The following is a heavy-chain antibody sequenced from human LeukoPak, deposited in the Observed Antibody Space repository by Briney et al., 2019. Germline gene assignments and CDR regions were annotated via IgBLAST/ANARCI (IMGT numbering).Heavy chain of an antibody. D-gene: IGHD2-2*01. Sequence: PGGSLRLSCAASGFTFSSYEMNWVRQAPGKGLEWVSYISSSGSTIYYADSVKGRLTISRDNAKNSLYLQMNSLRAEDTAVYYCARDGSLSSDIVVVPAAMGGYYYGMDVWGQGTTVTVSS. CDR2: ISSSGSTI. V-gene: IGHV3-48*03. CDR3: ARDGSLSSDIVVVPAAMGGYYYGMDV. J-gene: IGHJ6*02. CDR1: GFTFSSYE.